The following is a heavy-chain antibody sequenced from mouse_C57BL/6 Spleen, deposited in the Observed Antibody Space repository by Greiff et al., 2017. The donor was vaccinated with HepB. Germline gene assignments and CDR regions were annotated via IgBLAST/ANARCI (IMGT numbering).Heavy chain of an antibody. Sequence: QVQLQQSGAELVKPGASVKISCKASGYAFSSYWMNWVKQRPGKGLEWIGQIYPGDGDTNYNGKFKGKATLTADKSSSTAYMQLSSLTSEDSAVYFCARAHYYGSSYYAMDYWGQGTSVTVSS. CDR3: ARAHYYGSSYYAMDY. V-gene: IGHV1-80*01. J-gene: IGHJ4*01. CDR2: IYPGDGDT. D-gene: IGHD1-1*01. CDR1: GYAFSSYW.